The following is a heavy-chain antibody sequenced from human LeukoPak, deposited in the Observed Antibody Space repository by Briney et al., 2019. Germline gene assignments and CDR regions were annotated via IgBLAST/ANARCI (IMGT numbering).Heavy chain of an antibody. V-gene: IGHV4-34*01. CDR1: GGSFSGYY. J-gene: IGHJ5*02. Sequence: SETLSLTCAVYGGSFSGYYWSWIRQPPGKGLEWIGEINHSGSTNYNPSLKSRVTISVDASKNQFSLKLSSVTAADTAVYYCARANPFRNFIAAAGTGWFDPWGQGNLVTVSS. CDR2: INHSGST. D-gene: IGHD6-13*01. CDR3: ARANPFRNFIAAAGTGWFDP.